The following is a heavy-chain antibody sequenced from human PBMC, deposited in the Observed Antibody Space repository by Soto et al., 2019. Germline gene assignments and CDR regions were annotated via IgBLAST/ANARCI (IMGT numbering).Heavy chain of an antibody. V-gene: IGHV3-23*01. D-gene: IGHD6-13*01. Sequence: GGSLRLSCAASGFTFSSYAMSWVRQAPGKGLEWVSAISGSGGSTYYADSVKGRFTISRDNSKNTLYLQMNSLRAEDTAVYYSANFGISQQVVLEYYYGMGVRGQGTTVTFSS. CDR2: ISGSGGST. CDR1: GFTFSSYA. J-gene: IGHJ6*02. CDR3: ANFGISQQVVLEYYYGMGV.